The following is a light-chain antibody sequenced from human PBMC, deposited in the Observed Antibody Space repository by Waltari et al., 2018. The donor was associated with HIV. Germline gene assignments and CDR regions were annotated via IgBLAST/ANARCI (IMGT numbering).Light chain of an antibody. CDR3: SSYTSSRTWV. J-gene: IGLJ3*02. CDR1: SSDVGGYTY. CDR2: EVS. Sequence: QYALTQPASVSGSPGQSITISCTGTSSDVGGYTYVSWYQHHPGKAPKLVIYEVSNRPSGVSNRFSGFKSANTASLTISGLQAEDEGDYYCSSYTSSRTWVFGGGTKLTVL. V-gene: IGLV2-14*01.